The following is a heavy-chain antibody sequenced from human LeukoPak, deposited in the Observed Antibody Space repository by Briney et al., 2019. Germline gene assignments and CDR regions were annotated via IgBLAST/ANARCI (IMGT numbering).Heavy chain of an antibody. D-gene: IGHD3-22*01. V-gene: IGHV3-53*01. J-gene: IGHJ4*02. Sequence: LGGSLRLSCAASGFTVSSNYMNWVHQAPGKGLEWVSIIYSGGSTYYADSVRGRFTISRDNSKNTLYLQMNSLTAEDTAVYYCARWDSSGYHKYYFDYWGQGTLVTVSS. CDR3: ARWDSSGYHKYYFDY. CDR1: GFTVSSNY. CDR2: IYSGGST.